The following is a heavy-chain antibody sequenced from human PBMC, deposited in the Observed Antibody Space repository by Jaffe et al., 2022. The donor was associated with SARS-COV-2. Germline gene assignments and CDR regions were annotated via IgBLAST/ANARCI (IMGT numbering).Heavy chain of an antibody. CDR3: AKRNDYGDYVRSFDY. Sequence: EVQLLESGGGLVQPGGSLRLSCAASGFTFSTYGMNWVRQAPGKGLEWVSFISGSGGSTYYADSVKGRFIISRDNSKNTLYLQMNSLRAEDTAAYYCAKRNDYGDYVRSFDYWGQGTLVTVSS. CDR2: ISGSGGST. J-gene: IGHJ4*02. D-gene: IGHD4-17*01. CDR1: GFTFSTYG. V-gene: IGHV3-23*01.